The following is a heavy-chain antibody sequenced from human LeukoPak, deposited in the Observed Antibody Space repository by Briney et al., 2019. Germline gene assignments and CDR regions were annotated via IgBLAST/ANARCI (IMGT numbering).Heavy chain of an antibody. D-gene: IGHD3-10*01. CDR2: ISYDGSNK. CDR3: ARTKYYYGSGDY. J-gene: IGHJ4*02. V-gene: IGHV3-30*04. CDR1: GFTFSSYA. Sequence: GRSLRLSCAASGFTFSSYAMHWVRQAPGKGLEWVAVISYDGSNKYYADSVKGRFTISRDNSKNTLYLQMNSLRAEDTAVYYCARTKYYYGSGDYWGRGTLVTVSS.